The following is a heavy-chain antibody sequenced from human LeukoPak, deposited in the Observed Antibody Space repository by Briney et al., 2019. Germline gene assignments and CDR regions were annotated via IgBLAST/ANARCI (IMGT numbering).Heavy chain of an antibody. CDR3: AREQRGGLSANLGGLFASYYTYYYMDV. J-gene: IGHJ6*03. D-gene: IGHD3-16*01. CDR2: INPSDGAT. V-gene: IGHV1-46*01. CDR1: GYTFTMYY. Sequence: GASVKVSCKASGYTFTMYYIHWVRQAPGQGLEWMGMINPSDGATTYAQRFQGRVTMTRDMSTTTVYMDLRSLRSEDPAVYFRAREQRGGLSANLGGLFASYYTYYYMDVWGRGTTVTVSS.